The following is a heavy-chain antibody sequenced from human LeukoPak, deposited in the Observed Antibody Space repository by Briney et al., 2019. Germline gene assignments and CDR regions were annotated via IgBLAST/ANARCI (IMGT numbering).Heavy chain of an antibody. Sequence: SETLSLTCTVSGGSISSYYWSWIRQPPGKGLEWIGYIYYSGSTNYNPSLKSRVTISVDTSKNQFSLKLSSVTAADTAVYYCATGHYVWGSYRYTYVYWGQGTPVTVSS. CDR2: IYYSGST. D-gene: IGHD3-16*02. CDR1: GGSISSYY. V-gene: IGHV4-59*01. J-gene: IGHJ4*02. CDR3: ATGHYVWGSYRYTYVY.